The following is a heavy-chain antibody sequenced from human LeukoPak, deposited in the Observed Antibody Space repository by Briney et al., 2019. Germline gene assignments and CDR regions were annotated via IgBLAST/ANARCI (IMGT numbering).Heavy chain of an antibody. CDR2: LSGRATAP. CDR3: PKIGSYRVAAPDS. V-gene: IGHV3-23*01. J-gene: IGHJ5*01. CDR1: GCWFDLDA. Sequence: GGSLRLSCAVSGCWFDLDAMCWGCQAPRQGLGWVSALSGRATAPYSADAVKGRFTISRDNSSDTLSMQMNRLRAEDTAVYYWPKIGSYRVAAPDSWGHGTLVTASS. D-gene: IGHD1-26*01.